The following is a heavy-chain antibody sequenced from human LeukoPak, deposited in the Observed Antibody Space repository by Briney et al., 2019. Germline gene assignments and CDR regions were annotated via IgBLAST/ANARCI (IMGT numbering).Heavy chain of an antibody. CDR3: ARVHSSSWIYYFDY. CDR1: GYTFTGYY. J-gene: IGHJ4*02. V-gene: IGHV1-2*04. CDR2: INPNSGGT. Sequence: ASVKVSSKASGYTFTGYYMHWVRQAPGQGLEWMGWINPNSGGTNYAQKFQGWVTMTRDTSISTAYMELSRLRSDDTAVYYCARVHSSSWIYYFDYWGQGTLVTVSS. D-gene: IGHD6-13*01.